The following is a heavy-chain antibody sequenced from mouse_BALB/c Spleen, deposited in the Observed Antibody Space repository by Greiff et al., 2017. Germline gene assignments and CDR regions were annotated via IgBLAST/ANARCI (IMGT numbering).Heavy chain of an antibody. V-gene: IGHV1-9*01. CDR1: GYTFSSYW. CDR3: ASGDYDYAMDY. D-gene: IGHD2-4*01. J-gene: IGHJ4*01. CDR2: ILPGSGST. Sequence: QVQLQQSGAELMKPGASVKISCKATGYTFSSYWIEWVKQRPGHGLEWIGEILPGSGSTNYNEKFKGKATFTADTSSNTAYMQLSSLTSEDSAVYYCASGDYDYAMDYWGQGTSVTVSS.